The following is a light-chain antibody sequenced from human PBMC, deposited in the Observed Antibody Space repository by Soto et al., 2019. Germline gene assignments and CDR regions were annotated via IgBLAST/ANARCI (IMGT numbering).Light chain of an antibody. V-gene: IGKV1-39*01. Sequence: DIQMTQSPSSLSASVGDRVTITSRASQSISSYLNWYQQKPGKAPKLLIYAASSLQSGVPSRFSGSGSGTDFTLTISSLQPEDFATYNCQQSYSTPWTFGQGTKVEIK. CDR1: QSISSY. CDR3: QQSYSTPWT. J-gene: IGKJ1*01. CDR2: AAS.